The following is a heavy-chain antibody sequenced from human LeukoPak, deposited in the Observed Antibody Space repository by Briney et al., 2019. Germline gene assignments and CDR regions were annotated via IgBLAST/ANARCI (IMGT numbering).Heavy chain of an antibody. J-gene: IGHJ3*01. CDR1: VVSINDYY. CDR3: ARQFLVGSTFHAFDL. CDR2: VDSSGNT. D-gene: IGHD1-26*01. Sequence: PSETLSLTCSVSVVSINDYYWSWLRQSAGNRLEWIGHVDSSGNTNYNPSLESRVTMSVDTSKKQFSLKLTSVTAADMAVYFCARQFLVGSTFHAFDLWGQGTRVTVSS. V-gene: IGHV4-4*07.